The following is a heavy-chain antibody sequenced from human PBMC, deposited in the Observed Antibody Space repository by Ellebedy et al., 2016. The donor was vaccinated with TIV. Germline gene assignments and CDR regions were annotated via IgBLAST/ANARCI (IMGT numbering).Heavy chain of an antibody. Sequence: GESLKISCAASGFSFSGYYMSWFRQAPGKGPEWVSYISYSGDLMYYADSVKGRFTTSRDNAKNTLYLQMNSLRAEDTAMYYCARAKAGTGSSDYWGQGTLVTVSS. J-gene: IGHJ4*02. V-gene: IGHV3-11*04. CDR1: GFSFSGYY. CDR3: ARAKAGTGSSDY. D-gene: IGHD3-10*01. CDR2: ISYSGDLM.